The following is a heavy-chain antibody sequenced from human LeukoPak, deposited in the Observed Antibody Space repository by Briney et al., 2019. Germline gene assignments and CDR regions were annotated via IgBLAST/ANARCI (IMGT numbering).Heavy chain of an antibody. V-gene: IGHV4-59*08. CDR1: GGSIINSY. CDR3: ARHEVVVPFFDY. CDR2: ISFGGSP. J-gene: IGHJ4*02. D-gene: IGHD2-15*01. Sequence: PSETLSLTCTVSGGSIINSYWSWIRQPPWKGLEWIGYISFGGSPNYSPSLKSRVTMSVDTSENQFSLKLSSVTAADTAVYYCARHEVVVPFFDYWGQGTLVTVSS.